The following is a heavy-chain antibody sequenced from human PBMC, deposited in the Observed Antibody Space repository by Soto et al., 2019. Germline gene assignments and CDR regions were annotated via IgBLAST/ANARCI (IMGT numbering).Heavy chain of an antibody. CDR1: GYTFSSYA. V-gene: IGHV3-23*01. D-gene: IGHD3-10*01. Sequence: GSLRLSCAASGYTFSSYAMSGVRQAPGKGLEWVSAISLTGVSTYYAASVEGRFTISRDNSKNTLYLQTNSLRAEDTAIYYCAKDRRGSGNFGWFDTWGQGTLVTVSS. CDR2: ISLTGVST. J-gene: IGHJ5*02. CDR3: AKDRRGSGNFGWFDT.